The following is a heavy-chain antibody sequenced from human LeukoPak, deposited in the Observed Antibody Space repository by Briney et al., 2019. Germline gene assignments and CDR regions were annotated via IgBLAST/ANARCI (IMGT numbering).Heavy chain of an antibody. J-gene: IGHJ4*02. D-gene: IGHD3-10*01. V-gene: IGHV3-21*01. CDR1: GFTFSSYS. CDR2: ISSSSSYI. CDR3: ARDQLKTGSYFDY. Sequence: GGSLRLSCAASGFTFSSYSMNWVRQAPGKGLEWVSSISSSSSYIYYADSVKGRFTISRDNAKNPLYLQMNSLRAEDTAVYYCARDQLKTGSYFDYWGQGTLVTVSS.